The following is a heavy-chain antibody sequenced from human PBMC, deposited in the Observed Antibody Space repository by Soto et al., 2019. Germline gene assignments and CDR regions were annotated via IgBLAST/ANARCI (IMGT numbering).Heavy chain of an antibody. D-gene: IGHD3-22*01. CDR1: GGSISSGGYS. CDR3: ARLGGYYQALDT. CDR2: IYFAGTT. Sequence: SETLSLTCAVSGGSISSGGYSWSWIRQAPGKGLEWIGYIYFAGTTSHNPSLKSRVTMSVDTSENQFSLNLTSVTAADTAVYYCARLGGYYQALDTWGQGIPVTVSS. J-gene: IGHJ5*02. V-gene: IGHV4-61*08.